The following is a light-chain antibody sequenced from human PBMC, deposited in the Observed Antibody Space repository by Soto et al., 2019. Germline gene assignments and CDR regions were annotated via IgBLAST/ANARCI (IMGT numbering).Light chain of an antibody. CDR3: MLYMGSGIWV. CDR1: SVSVSTTSY. CDR2: STN. V-gene: IGLV8-61*01. Sequence: QAVVTQEPSFSVSPGGTGTLTCGLSSVSVSTTSYPSWYQQNPGQAPRTLIYSTNTRASGVPDRFSGSILGDKAALTITGAQADDESDYDCMLYMGSGIWVFGGGTKLTVL. J-gene: IGLJ3*02.